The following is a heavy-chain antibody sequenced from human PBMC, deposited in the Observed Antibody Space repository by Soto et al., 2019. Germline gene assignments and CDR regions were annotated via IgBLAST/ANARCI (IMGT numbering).Heavy chain of an antibody. CDR2: MYYSGTS. Sequence: PSETLSLTCTVSGGSISDDTYYWGWIRQPPGKGLEWIGSMYYSGTSSYNPSLKSRVTISVDRSKNQFSLKLSSVTAADTAVYYCARAGDSSGPVALGYWGQGTLVTVSS. V-gene: IGHV4-39*07. CDR1: GGSISDDTYY. D-gene: IGHD6-19*01. J-gene: IGHJ4*02. CDR3: ARAGDSSGPVALGY.